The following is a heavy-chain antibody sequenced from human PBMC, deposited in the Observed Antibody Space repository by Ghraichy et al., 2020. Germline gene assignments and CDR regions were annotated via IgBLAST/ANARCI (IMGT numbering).Heavy chain of an antibody. D-gene: IGHD6-13*01. CDR3: AKPGIAAAGTFDY. CDR1: GFTFSSYG. J-gene: IGHJ4*02. Sequence: GESLNISCAASGFTFSSYGMHWVRQAPGKGLEWVAFIRYDGSNKYYADSVKGRFTISRDNSKNTLYLQMNSLRAEDTAVYYCAKPGIAAAGTFDYWGQGTLVTVSS. V-gene: IGHV3-30*02. CDR2: IRYDGSNK.